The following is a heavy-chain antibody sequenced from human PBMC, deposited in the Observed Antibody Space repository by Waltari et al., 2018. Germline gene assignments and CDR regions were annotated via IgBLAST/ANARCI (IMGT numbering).Heavy chain of an antibody. CDR3: ARGPPYGSSSGWFDP. CDR2: INHFGSP. D-gene: IGHD6-6*01. Sequence: QVQLLQWGAGLLKPSETLSLTCAVYGGSFSGYYWSWIRQSPGKGLEWIGEINHFGSPNYNPSLKSRVTMSVDTSKSQSSRKLSAVTAADTALYYCARGPPYGSSSGWFDPWGQGTLVTVSS. CDR1: GGSFSGYY. V-gene: IGHV4-34*01. J-gene: IGHJ5*02.